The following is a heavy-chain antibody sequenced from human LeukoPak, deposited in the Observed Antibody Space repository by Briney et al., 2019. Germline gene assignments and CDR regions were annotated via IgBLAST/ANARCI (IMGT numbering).Heavy chain of an antibody. CDR2: ISGSGGST. CDR3: AKDRSEDTAFDY. D-gene: IGHD5-18*01. CDR1: GFTFSSYA. Sequence: GSLRLSCAASGFTFSSYAMSWVRQAPGKGLEWVSAISGSGGSTYYADSVKGRFTISRDNSKNTLYLQMNSLRAEDTAVYYCAKDRSEDTAFDYWGQGTLVTVSS. V-gene: IGHV3-23*01. J-gene: IGHJ4*02.